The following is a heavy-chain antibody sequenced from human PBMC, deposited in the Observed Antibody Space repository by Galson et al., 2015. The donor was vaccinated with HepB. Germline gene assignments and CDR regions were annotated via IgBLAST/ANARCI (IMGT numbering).Heavy chain of an antibody. CDR3: AKDSGIAVAGRRWFDP. Sequence: SLRLSCAASGFTFSSYGMHWVRQAPGKGLEWVAVIWYDGSNKYYADSVKGRFTISRDNSKNTLYLQMNSLRAEDTAVYYCAKDSGIAVAGRRWFDPWGQGTLVTVSS. V-gene: IGHV3-33*06. J-gene: IGHJ5*02. CDR2: IWYDGSNK. D-gene: IGHD6-19*01. CDR1: GFTFSSYG.